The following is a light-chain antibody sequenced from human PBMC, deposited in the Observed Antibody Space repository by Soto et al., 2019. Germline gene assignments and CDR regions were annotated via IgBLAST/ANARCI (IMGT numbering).Light chain of an antibody. Sequence: DIQMTQSPSSLSASVGDTVTITCRASQGINNFLAWFQQKPGQAPRSLIYAASSLQSGVPSRFSGSGSETDFTLTISRLQPEDLATYYCQQYDSYPATFGGGTKVEIK. CDR1: QGINNF. CDR2: AAS. CDR3: QQYDSYPAT. V-gene: IGKV1-16*01. J-gene: IGKJ4*01.